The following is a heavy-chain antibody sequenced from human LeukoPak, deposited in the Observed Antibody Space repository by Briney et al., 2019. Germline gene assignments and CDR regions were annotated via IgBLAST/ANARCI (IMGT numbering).Heavy chain of an antibody. CDR2: INPNNGGT. D-gene: IGHD3-22*01. CDR3: ARDLDYYDSSGYYPAPYYYYGMDV. CDR1: GYTFTDYY. J-gene: IGHJ6*02. Sequence: ASVKVSCKASGYTFTDYYMHWVRQAPGQGLEWMGWINPNNGGTNYAQKFQGRVTMTRDTSISTAYMELSRLRSDDTAVYYCARDLDYYDSSGYYPAPYYYYGMDVWGQGTTVTVSS. V-gene: IGHV1-2*02.